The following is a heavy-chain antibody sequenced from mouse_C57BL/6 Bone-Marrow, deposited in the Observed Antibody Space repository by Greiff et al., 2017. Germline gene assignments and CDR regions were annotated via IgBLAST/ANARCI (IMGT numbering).Heavy chain of an antibody. Sequence: QVQLQQSGPGLVQPSQSLSITCTVSGFSLTSYGVHWVRQSPGKGLEWLGVIWSGGSTDYNAAFISRLSISKDNSKSQVFFKMNSLQADDTAIYYCARNHLGFAYWGQGTLVTVSA. CDR3: ARNHLGFAY. CDR1: GFSLTSYG. V-gene: IGHV2-2*01. CDR2: IWSGGST. J-gene: IGHJ3*01.